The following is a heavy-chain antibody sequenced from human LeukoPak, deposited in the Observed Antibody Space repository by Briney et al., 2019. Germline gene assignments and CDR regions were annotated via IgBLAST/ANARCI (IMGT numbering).Heavy chain of an antibody. Sequence: GGSLRLSCVASAFTFSSYEMNWVRQAPGKGLEWISHIRSSGSPIYYADSVKGRFTISRDNAKNSLCLQMNSLRAEDTAVYYCARSEVNTFDIWGQGTMVTVSS. CDR3: ARSEVNTFDI. J-gene: IGHJ3*02. CDR1: AFTFSSYE. V-gene: IGHV3-48*03. D-gene: IGHD3-22*01. CDR2: IRSSGSPI.